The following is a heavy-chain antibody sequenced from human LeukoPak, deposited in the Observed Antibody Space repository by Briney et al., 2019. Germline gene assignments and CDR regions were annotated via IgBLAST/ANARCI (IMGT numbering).Heavy chain of an antibody. V-gene: IGHV3-11*01. J-gene: IGHJ5*02. CDR1: GFTFSDYY. Sequence: GGSLRLSCAASGFTFSDYYMSWILQAPGKGLEWVSYISSSGSTKYYADSVKGRFTVSRDNAKNSLDLQMNSLRADDTAVYYCARDSTSVGAFDPWGQGALVTVSS. CDR3: ARDSTSVGAFDP. CDR2: ISSSGSTK.